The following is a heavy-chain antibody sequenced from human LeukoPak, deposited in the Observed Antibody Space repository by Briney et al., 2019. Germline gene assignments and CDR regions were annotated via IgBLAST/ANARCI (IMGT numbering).Heavy chain of an antibody. CDR1: GGSISSYY. D-gene: IGHD6-19*01. J-gene: IGHJ3*02. CDR3: ARDSSTEQFDAFDI. Sequence: SETLSLTCTVSGGSISSYYWSWIRQPAGKGLEWIGRIYTSGSTNYNPSLTSRVTMSVDTSKNQFSLKLSSVTAADTAGYYCARDSSTEQFDAFDIWGQGTMVTVSS. V-gene: IGHV4-4*07. CDR2: IYTSGST.